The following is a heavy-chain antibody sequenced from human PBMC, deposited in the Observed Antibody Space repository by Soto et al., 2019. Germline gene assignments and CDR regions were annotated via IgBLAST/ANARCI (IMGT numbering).Heavy chain of an antibody. CDR3: ARQASGYYYGWFDP. Sequence: QLLLQESGPGLVKPSETLSLTCTVSGGSILDSTYYWAWIRQSPGKGLEWIGTIFYSGGTFYTPSLKNRVTMSEDPSNTQFSLKLSSVTAADTAVYYCARQASGYYYGWFDPWGQGTLVTVSS. CDR2: IFYSGGT. D-gene: IGHD3-22*01. J-gene: IGHJ5*02. CDR1: GGSILDSTYY. V-gene: IGHV4-39*01.